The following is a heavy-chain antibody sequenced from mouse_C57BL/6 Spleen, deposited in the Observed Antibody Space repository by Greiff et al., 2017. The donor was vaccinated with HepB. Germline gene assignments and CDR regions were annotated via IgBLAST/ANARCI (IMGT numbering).Heavy chain of an antibody. D-gene: IGHD1-1*01. CDR2: IHPNSGST. CDR3: ARSTTLDYCDH. J-gene: IGHJ2*01. V-gene: IGHV1-64*01. Sequence: QVQLQQPGAELVKPGASVKLSCKASGYTFTSYWMHWVKQRPGQGLEWIGMIHPNSGSTNYNEKFKSKATLTVDKSSSTAYMQLSSLTSEDSAVYDRARSTTLDYCDHWGQGTTLTGSS. CDR1: GYTFTSYW.